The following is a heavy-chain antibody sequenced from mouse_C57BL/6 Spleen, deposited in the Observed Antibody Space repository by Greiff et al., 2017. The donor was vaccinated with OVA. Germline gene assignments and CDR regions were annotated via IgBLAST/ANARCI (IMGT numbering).Heavy chain of an antibody. CDR1: GYTFTSYW. CDR3: ARRGGSGPGDY. V-gene: IGHV1-53*01. CDR2: INPSNGGT. J-gene: IGHJ2*01. D-gene: IGHD3-2*02. Sequence: QVQLQQPGTELVKPGASVKLSCKASGYTFTSYWMHWVKQRPGQGLEWIGNINPSNGGTKYNEKFKSQATLTVDKASSTAYMQLSSLTSEDSAVYYCARRGGSGPGDYWGQGTTLTVSS.